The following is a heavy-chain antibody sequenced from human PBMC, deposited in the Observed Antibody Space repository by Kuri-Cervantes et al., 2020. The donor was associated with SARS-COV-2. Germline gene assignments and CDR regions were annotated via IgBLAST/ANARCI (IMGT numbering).Heavy chain of an antibody. CDR1: GFTFSSYA. D-gene: IGHD3-16*02. J-gene: IGHJ6*03. V-gene: IGHV3-23*01. Sequence: GGSLRLSCAASGFTFSSYAMSWVRQAPGKGLEWVSAISGSGGSTYYADSVKGRFTISRDNAKNSLYLQMNSLRVEDTAVYYCARDLTLGYTEAYYYYMDVWGKGTTVTVSS. CDR3: ARDLTLGYTEAYYYYMDV. CDR2: ISGSGGST.